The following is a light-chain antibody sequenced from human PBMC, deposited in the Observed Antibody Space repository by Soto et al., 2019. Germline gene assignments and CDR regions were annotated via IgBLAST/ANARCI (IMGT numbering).Light chain of an antibody. Sequence: GDRVIITCRASQTVERWMAWYQQKPGKAPKLLISDVSTLERGVPSRFSGSGSATEFTLTISGLQPDDFATYYCQQYKDYVYNSGQGTKVDIK. J-gene: IGKJ2*01. CDR3: QQYKDYVYN. CDR2: DVS. V-gene: IGKV1-5*01. CDR1: QTVERW.